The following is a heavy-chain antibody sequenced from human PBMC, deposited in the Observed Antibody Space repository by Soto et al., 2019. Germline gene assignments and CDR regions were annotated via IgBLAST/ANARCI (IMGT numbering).Heavy chain of an antibody. CDR2: ISWNSDSI. V-gene: IGHV3-9*01. D-gene: IGHD3-3*01. CDR3: TKVGGLYDFWSGPLHFDL. J-gene: IGHJ4*02. CDR1: GFIFDDFA. Sequence: EAHLVESGGGLVQPGRSLRLSCAGSGFIFDDFAIHWVRQAPGKGLEWVSGISWNSDSIGYADSVKGRFTISRDNAKNSLYLQMNSLRVEDTALYYCTKVGGLYDFWSGPLHFDLWGQGTLVTVSS.